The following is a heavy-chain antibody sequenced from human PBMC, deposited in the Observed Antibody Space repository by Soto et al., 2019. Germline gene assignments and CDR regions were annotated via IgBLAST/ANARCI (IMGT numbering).Heavy chain of an antibody. D-gene: IGHD6-6*01. Sequence: QVQLVQSGAEVKKPGSSVKVSCKASGGTFSSYTISWVRQAPGQGLEWMGRIIPILGIANYAQKFQGRVTIPADKATSKAYMELSSLRSEDTAVYYCARSPPRKPSSIAENDYWGQGTLVTVSS. V-gene: IGHV1-69*02. CDR3: ARSPPRKPSSIAENDY. J-gene: IGHJ4*02. CDR1: GGTFSSYT. CDR2: IIPILGIA.